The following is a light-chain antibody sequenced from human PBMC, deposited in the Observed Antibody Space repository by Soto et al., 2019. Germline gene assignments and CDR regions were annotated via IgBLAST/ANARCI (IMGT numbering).Light chain of an antibody. V-gene: IGKV1-17*01. CDR1: QGIGGD. CDR2: ATS. J-gene: IGKJ1*01. CDR3: VQHNSYPRT. Sequence: DIQMTQSPSSLSASVGDRVTITCRASQGIGGDAGWYQQKPGKPPKRLIYATSTLQSGIPSRFRGGGYGTEFTLTISSLQPEDFATYYCVQHNSYPRTFGKGTRVEMK.